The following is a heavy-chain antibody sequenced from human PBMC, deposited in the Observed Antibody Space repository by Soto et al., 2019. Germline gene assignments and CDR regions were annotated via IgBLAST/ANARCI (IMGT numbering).Heavy chain of an antibody. V-gene: IGHV1-18*01. CDR2: ISAYNGNT. D-gene: IGHD1-26*01. J-gene: IGHJ5*02. Sequence: QVQLVQSGAEVKKPGASVKVSCKASGYTFTSYDISWVRQAPGQGLEWMGLISAYNGNTNYAQKLQGRVTMTTDTSTTTAYMALRSLRSDETAVYYCASGGGWEEMGANWFDPWGQGTLVTVSS. CDR1: GYTFTSYD. CDR3: ASGGGWEEMGANWFDP.